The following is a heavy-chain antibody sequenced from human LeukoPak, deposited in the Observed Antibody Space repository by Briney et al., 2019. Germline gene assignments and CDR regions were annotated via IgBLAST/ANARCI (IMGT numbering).Heavy chain of an antibody. Sequence: ASVTVSCKASGYTFTGYYMHWVRQAPGQGLEWMGWINPNSGGTNYAQKFQGRVTMTRDTSISTAYMELSRLRSDDTAVYYCATPYYYGSGSPSDYYMDVWGKGTTVTASS. CDR3: ATPYYYGSGSPSDYYMDV. CDR2: INPNSGGT. CDR1: GYTFTGYY. J-gene: IGHJ6*03. V-gene: IGHV1-2*02. D-gene: IGHD3-10*01.